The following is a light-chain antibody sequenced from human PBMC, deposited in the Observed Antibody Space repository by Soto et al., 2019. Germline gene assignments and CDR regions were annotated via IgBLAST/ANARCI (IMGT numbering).Light chain of an antibody. V-gene: IGKV3-20*01. Sequence: EIVLMQSPGTLYLSPGERATISCRASQSVSSSYLAWYQQKPGQAPRLLIYGASSRATGIPDRFRGSGSGTDFTLTISRLEPDDFAVYYCQQYGSSRWTFGQGTKVDIK. CDR1: QSVSSSY. CDR2: GAS. CDR3: QQYGSSRWT. J-gene: IGKJ1*01.